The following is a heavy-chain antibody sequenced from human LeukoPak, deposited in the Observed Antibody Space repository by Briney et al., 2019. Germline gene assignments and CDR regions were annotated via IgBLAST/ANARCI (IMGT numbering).Heavy chain of an antibody. V-gene: IGHV4-34*01. CDR1: GGSFSGYY. CDR2: INHSGST. J-gene: IGHJ4*02. CDR3: ARQENRYHLLTGYYPGSVDY. Sequence: SETLSLTCAVYGGSFSGYYWSWIRQPPGKGLEWIGEINHSGSTNYNPSLKSRVTISVDTSKNQFSLRLSSVTAADTAVYYCARQENRYHLLTGYYPGSVDYWGQGTLVTVSS. D-gene: IGHD3-9*01.